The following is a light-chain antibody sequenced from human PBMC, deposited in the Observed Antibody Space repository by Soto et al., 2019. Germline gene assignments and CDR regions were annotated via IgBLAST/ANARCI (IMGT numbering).Light chain of an antibody. CDR2: GAS. CDR3: QKLNAYPPWT. J-gene: IGKJ1*01. CDR1: QGISSN. V-gene: IGKV1-9*01. Sequence: QLTQSASSLSASVGDRFTMTFRVSQGISSNLAWYQRKPGRAPKLLIFGASTLQSGVPSRFSGSGSGTDFTLTISSLQPEDFATYFCQKLNAYPPWTFGQGTKVDI.